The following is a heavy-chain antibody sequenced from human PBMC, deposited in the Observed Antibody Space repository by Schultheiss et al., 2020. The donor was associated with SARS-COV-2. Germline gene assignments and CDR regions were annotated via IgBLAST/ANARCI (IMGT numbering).Heavy chain of an antibody. CDR3: ARAARVEQLFSVRGGHLDY. V-gene: IGHV4-59*01. J-gene: IGHJ4*02. CDR1: GSSISGYF. CDR2: IYYTGIT. Sequence: SETPSLTCTVSGSSISGYFWTWIRQPPGKGLEQMGNIYYTGITKYSPSLKSRVTISVDTSKKQFSLRLGSVTAADTAVYYCARAARVEQLFSVRGGHLDYWGRGTQVTVSS. D-gene: IGHD3-10*01.